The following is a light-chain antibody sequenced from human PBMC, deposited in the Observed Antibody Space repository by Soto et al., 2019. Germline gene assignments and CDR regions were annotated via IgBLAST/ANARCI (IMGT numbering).Light chain of an antibody. CDR1: QSVLYSSNNKNY. CDR2: WAS. J-gene: IGKJ4*01. V-gene: IGKV4-1*01. CDR3: QQYYSTPPS. Sequence: DIVMTQSPDSLAVSLGERATINCKSSQSVLYSSNNKNYLAWYQQKPGQPPKLLIYWASTRESGVPDRFSGSGSGTDFTLTFSRLQAEEVAVYDCQQYYSTPPSFGGGTKVEIK.